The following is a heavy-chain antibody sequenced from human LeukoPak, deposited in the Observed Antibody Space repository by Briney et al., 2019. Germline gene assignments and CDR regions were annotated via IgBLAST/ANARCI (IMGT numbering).Heavy chain of an antibody. CDR1: GFTFSSYG. D-gene: IGHD3-22*01. CDR2: IRYDGSNK. J-gene: IGHJ3*02. V-gene: IGHV3-30*02. Sequence: SGGSLRLSCAASGFTFSSYGMHWVRQAPGKGLEWVAFIRYDGSNKYYADSVKGRFTISRDNSKNTLYLQMNSLRAEDTAVYYCAKDGRHDSSLPRDAFDIWGQGTMVTVSS. CDR3: AKDGRHDSSLPRDAFDI.